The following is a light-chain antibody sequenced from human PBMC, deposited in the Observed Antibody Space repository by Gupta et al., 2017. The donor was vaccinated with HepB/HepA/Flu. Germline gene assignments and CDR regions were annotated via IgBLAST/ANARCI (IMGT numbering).Light chain of an antibody. J-gene: IGLJ2*01. V-gene: IGLV2-14*03. CDR1: SSDVGGYNY. CDR3: TSYRGSNTRV. CDR2: DVT. Sequence: QSALTQPASVSGSPGQSITISCTGTSSDVGGYNYVSWYQQHPGKAPKLIIDDVTNRPSGVSDRSAASRSGNTDLTTISGLQTEDAAYYYCTSYRGSNTRVFGGGTKLTVL.